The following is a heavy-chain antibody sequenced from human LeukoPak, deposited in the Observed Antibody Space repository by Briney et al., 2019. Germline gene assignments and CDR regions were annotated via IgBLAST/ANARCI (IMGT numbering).Heavy chain of an antibody. CDR2: IYHSGGT. D-gene: IGHD4-11*01. Sequence: SETLSLTCTVSGGSISSGSYYWSWIRQPAGKGLEWIGSIYHSGGTYYNPSLKSRVTISVDTSKNQFSLKLSSVTAADTAVYYCAREGFSNYGPEYYYYMDVWGKGTTVTVSS. J-gene: IGHJ6*03. CDR3: AREGFSNYGPEYYYYMDV. CDR1: GGSISSGSYY. V-gene: IGHV4-39*07.